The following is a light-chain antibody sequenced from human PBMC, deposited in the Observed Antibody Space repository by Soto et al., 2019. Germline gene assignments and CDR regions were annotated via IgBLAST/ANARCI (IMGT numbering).Light chain of an antibody. Sequence: NVLTQSPGTLSLSPGERGTLSCRASQSVSSSYLAWYQQKPGQAPRLLIYGASSRATGIPDRFSGSGSGTDFTLTISRLEPEDFAVYYCQQYGSSPTFGGGTKVEIK. CDR3: QQYGSSPT. CDR1: QSVSSSY. V-gene: IGKV3-20*01. CDR2: GAS. J-gene: IGKJ4*01.